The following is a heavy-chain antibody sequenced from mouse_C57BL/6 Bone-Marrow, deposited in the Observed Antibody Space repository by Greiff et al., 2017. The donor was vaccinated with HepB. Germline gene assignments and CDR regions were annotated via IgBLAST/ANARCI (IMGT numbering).Heavy chain of an antibody. CDR1: GFNIKDDY. Sequence: EVQLQQSGAELVRPGASVKLSCTASGFNIKDDYMHWVKQRPEQGLEWIGWIDPENGDTEYASKFQGKATITADTSSNTAYLQLSSLTSEDTAVYYCTTWDYDEDWYFDVWGTGTTVTVSS. CDR2: IDPENGDT. CDR3: TTWDYDEDWYFDV. V-gene: IGHV14-4*01. D-gene: IGHD2-4*01. J-gene: IGHJ1*03.